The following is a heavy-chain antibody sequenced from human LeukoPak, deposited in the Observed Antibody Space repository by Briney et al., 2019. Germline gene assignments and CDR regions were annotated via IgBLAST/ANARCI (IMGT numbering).Heavy chain of an antibody. CDR3: AKDKGELLGGVIVYTFDY. CDR1: GFTFSSYG. Sequence: QPGGSLRLSCAASGFTFSSYGMHWVRQAPGKGLEWVAVIPYDGSNKYYADSVKGRFTISRDNSKNTLYLQMNSLRAEDTAVYYCAKDKGELLGGVIVYTFDYWGQGTLVTVSS. V-gene: IGHV3-30*02. J-gene: IGHJ4*02. D-gene: IGHD3-16*02. CDR2: IPYDGSNK.